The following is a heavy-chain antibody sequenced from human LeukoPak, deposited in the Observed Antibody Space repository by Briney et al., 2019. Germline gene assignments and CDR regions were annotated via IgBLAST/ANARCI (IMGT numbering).Heavy chain of an antibody. D-gene: IGHD6-19*01. CDR2: IYCDESDL. V-gene: IGHV5-51*01. Sequence: GESLKISCKGSGYRFTNYWIAWVRQMPGKGLEWMGIIYCDESDLRYSPSFQGQVTISADKSITTAYLQWSSLKPSDTAMYYCATPQVSGWNFDYWGQGTLVTVSS. CDR1: GYRFTNYW. J-gene: IGHJ4*02. CDR3: ATPQVSGWNFDY.